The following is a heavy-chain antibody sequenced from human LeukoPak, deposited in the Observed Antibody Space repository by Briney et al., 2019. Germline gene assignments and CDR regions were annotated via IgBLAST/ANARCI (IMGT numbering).Heavy chain of an antibody. Sequence: SETLSLTCSVSGASISDFYWSWIRQPAGKGLEWIGRIYSSGNTYYNPSLKSRVTMSLDASKNQFSLKLSSVTAADTAVYFCARNSGDYWGQGTLVTVSS. CDR3: ARNSGDY. CDR2: IYSSGNT. V-gene: IGHV4-4*07. D-gene: IGHD4-23*01. J-gene: IGHJ4*02. CDR1: GASISDFY.